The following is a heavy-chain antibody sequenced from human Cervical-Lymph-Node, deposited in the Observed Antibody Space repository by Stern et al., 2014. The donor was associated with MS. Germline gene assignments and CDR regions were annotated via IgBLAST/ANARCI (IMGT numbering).Heavy chain of an antibody. CDR2: IGIAGDT. CDR3: ARDQCGY. J-gene: IGHJ4*02. CDR1: GFNFSSYD. V-gene: IGHV3-13*01. Sequence: EVQLVESGGGFVQPGGSLRLSCAASGFNFSSYDMHWVRQPTGKSLEWVSAIGIAGDTYYTGSVKGRFTISRDNAKNSLYLQMNSLRAEDTALYYCARDQCGYWGQGTLVTVSS. D-gene: IGHD6-19*01.